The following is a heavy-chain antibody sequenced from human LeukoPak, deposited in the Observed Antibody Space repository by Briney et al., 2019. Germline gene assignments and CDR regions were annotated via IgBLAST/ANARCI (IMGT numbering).Heavy chain of an antibody. D-gene: IGHD6-19*01. V-gene: IGHV3-30*18. CDR3: AKPSSRGPYYYYGMDV. CDR1: GFTFSRYV. CDR2: ISYDGSNK. Sequence: GGSLRLSCAASGFTFSRYVMHWVRQAPGKGLEWVTVISYDGSNKYYADSVKGRFTISRDNSKNTLYLQMNSLRPEDTAVYYCAKPSSRGPYYYYGMDVWGQGTTVTVSS. J-gene: IGHJ6*02.